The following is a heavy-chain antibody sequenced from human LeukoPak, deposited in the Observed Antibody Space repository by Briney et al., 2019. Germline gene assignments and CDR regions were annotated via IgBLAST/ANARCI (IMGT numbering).Heavy chain of an antibody. CDR1: GDSITSNY. D-gene: IGHD6-13*01. J-gene: IGHJ4*02. V-gene: IGHV4-59*12. CDR3: ATRIAAAGPFDY. Sequence: PSETLSLTCTVSGDSITSNYWTWIRQPPGKGLEWIAYLRYGGNTNHNSSLKGRVTISLDTSKNQFSLKLSSVTAADTAVYYCATRIAAAGPFDYWGQGTLVTVSS. CDR2: LRYGGNT.